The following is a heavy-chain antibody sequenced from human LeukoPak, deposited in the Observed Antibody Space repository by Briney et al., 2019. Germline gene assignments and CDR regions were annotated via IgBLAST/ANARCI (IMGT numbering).Heavy chain of an antibody. Sequence: GGSLRLSCAASGFTFDYYTMYWVRQGPEKGLEWVSAISGSGGSTYYADSVKGRFTISRDNSKNTLYLRMNSLRAEDTAVYYCAKDQEWLVSEYYFDYWGQGTLVTVSS. CDR3: AKDQEWLVSEYYFDY. D-gene: IGHD6-19*01. CDR1: GFTFDYYT. CDR2: ISGSGGST. V-gene: IGHV3-23*01. J-gene: IGHJ4*02.